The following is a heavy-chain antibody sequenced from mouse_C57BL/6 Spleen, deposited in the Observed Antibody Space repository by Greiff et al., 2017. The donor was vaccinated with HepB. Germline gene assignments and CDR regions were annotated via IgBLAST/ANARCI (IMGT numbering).Heavy chain of an antibody. CDR3: TTGLLQGFAY. J-gene: IGHJ3*01. V-gene: IGHV14-4*01. CDR1: GFNIKDDY. Sequence: VQLKESGAELVRPGASVKLSCTASGFNIKDDYMHWVKQRPEQGLEWIGWIDPENGDTEYASKFQGKATISADTSSNTAYLQLSSLTSEDTAVYYCTTGLLQGFAYWGQGTLVTVSA. CDR2: IDPENGDT. D-gene: IGHD2-3*01.